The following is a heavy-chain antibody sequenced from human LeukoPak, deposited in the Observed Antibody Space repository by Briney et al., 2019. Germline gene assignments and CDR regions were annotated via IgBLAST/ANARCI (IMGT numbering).Heavy chain of an antibody. D-gene: IGHD3-22*01. J-gene: IGHJ4*02. CDR3: AKGDYYDSSGYYYWSRYFDY. V-gene: IGHV3-30*18. Sequence: GGSLRLSCAASGFTFSSYGMHWVRQAPGKGLEWVAVISYDGSNKYYADSVKGRFTISRDNSKNTLYLQMNSLRAEDTAVYYCAKGDYYDSSGYYYWSRYFDYWGQGTLATVSS. CDR1: GFTFSSYG. CDR2: ISYDGSNK.